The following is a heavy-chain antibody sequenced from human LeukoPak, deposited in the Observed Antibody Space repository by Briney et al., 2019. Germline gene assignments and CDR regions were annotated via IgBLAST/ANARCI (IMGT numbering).Heavy chain of an antibody. CDR3: ARDGADIVVVVAATDAFDI. CDR1: GFTFSSYW. CDR2: IKQDGSEK. J-gene: IGHJ3*02. Sequence: GGSLRLSCAASGFTFSSYWMSWVRQAPGKGLEWVANIKQDGSEKYYVDSVKGRFTISRDNAKNSLYLQMNSLRAEDTAVYYCARDGADIVVVVAATDAFDIWGQGTMVTVSS. V-gene: IGHV3-7*01. D-gene: IGHD2-15*01.